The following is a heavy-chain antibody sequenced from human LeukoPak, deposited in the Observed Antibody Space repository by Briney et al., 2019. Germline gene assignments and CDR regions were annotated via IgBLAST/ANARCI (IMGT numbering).Heavy chain of an antibody. J-gene: IGHJ1*01. Sequence: SVKVSCKPSVGTFSSDAISWVRQAPGEGLEWMGGIIAIFGTANYAQKFQGRVTITADESTSTAYMELSSLRSEDTAVYYCARAPGLYSSGYAYFQHWGQGTLVTVSS. CDR2: IIAIFGTA. V-gene: IGHV1-69*01. CDR3: ARAPGLYSSGYAYFQH. D-gene: IGHD3-22*01. CDR1: VGTFSSDA.